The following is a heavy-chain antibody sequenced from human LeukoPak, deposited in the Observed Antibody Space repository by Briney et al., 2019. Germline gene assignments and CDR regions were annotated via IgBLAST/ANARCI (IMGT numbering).Heavy chain of an antibody. CDR1: GFTVSSNY. CDR3: ARIRGGWYIDY. Sequence: GGSLRLSCAASGFTVSSNYMSWVRQAPGKGLEWVSVIYRGGSTYYADSVKGRFTISRDNSKNTLYLQMNSLRAENTAVYYCARIRGGWYIDYWGQGTLVTVSS. J-gene: IGHJ4*02. V-gene: IGHV3-53*01. CDR2: IYRGGST. D-gene: IGHD3-10*01.